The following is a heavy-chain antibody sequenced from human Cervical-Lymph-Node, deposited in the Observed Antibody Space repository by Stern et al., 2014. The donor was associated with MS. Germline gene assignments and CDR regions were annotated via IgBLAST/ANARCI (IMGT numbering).Heavy chain of an antibody. V-gene: IGHV4-4*02. Sequence: VQLVESGPGLVKPSGTLSLTCAVSGGSISSSNWWSWVRQPPGKGLEWIGESYHTGSANYNPSLKSRVTISIDESKNQFSLNLSSVTAADTAVYYCAREPLGDTWGQGTLVTVSS. CDR2: SYHTGSA. D-gene: IGHD3-16*01. CDR3: AREPLGDT. CDR1: GGSISSSNW. J-gene: IGHJ5*02.